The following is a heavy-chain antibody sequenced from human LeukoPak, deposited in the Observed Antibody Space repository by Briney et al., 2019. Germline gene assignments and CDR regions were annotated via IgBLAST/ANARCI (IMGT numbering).Heavy chain of an antibody. Sequence: GGSLKLSCAASGFTFSSYGMHWVRQAPGKGLEWVAFIRYDGSNKYYADSVKGRFTISRDNSKNTLYLQMNSLRAEDTAVYYCAKGYYDFWSGHRPGWWYFDLWGRGTLVTVSS. CDR2: IRYDGSNK. D-gene: IGHD3-3*01. V-gene: IGHV3-30*02. CDR1: GFTFSSYG. J-gene: IGHJ2*01. CDR3: AKGYYDFWSGHRPGWWYFDL.